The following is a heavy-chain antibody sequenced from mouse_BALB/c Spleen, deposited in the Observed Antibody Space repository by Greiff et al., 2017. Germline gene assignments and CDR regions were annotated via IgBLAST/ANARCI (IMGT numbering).Heavy chain of an antibody. D-gene: IGHD2-2*01. CDR1: GFTFSSYA. Sequence: EVQGVESGGGLVKPGGSLKLSCAASGFTFSSYAMSWVRQTPEKRLEWVASISSGGSTYYPDSVKGRFTISRDNARNILYLQMSSLRSEDTAMYYCARNGYDGGAWFAYWGQGTLVTVSA. J-gene: IGHJ3*01. V-gene: IGHV5-6-5*01. CDR2: ISSGGST. CDR3: ARNGYDGGAWFAY.